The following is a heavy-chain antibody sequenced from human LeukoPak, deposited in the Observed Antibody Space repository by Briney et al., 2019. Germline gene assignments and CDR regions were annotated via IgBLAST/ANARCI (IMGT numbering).Heavy chain of an antibody. D-gene: IGHD2-15*01. CDR3: ARDVVGSLDY. Sequence: GGSLRLSCAVSGFSFSNYWMAWVRQAPGKGPEWVANMKQDGSARHYADSVKGRFTISRDNAQNSVYLQMNSLRAEDTAVYYCARDVVGSLDYWGLGTLVTASS. CDR2: MKQDGSAR. V-gene: IGHV3-7*01. J-gene: IGHJ4*02. CDR1: GFSFSNYW.